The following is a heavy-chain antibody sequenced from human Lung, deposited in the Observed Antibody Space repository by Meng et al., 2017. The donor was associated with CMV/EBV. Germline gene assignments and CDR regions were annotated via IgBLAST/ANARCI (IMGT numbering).Heavy chain of an antibody. CDR1: GDSITSYY. Sequence: QVPRKEPAPGRVKPSEPLSLTCTVSGDSITSYYWSWIRQPAGKGLEWIGRISASGNTRYNPSLKSRVTMSVDTSKNQFSLKLSSVTAADTAVYYCARDFGSSWYPNWFDPWGQGTLVTVSS. V-gene: IGHV4-4*07. CDR3: ARDFGSSWYPNWFDP. D-gene: IGHD6-13*01. CDR2: ISASGNT. J-gene: IGHJ5*02.